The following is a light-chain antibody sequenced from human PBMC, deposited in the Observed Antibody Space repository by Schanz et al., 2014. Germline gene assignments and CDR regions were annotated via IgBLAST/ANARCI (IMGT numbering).Light chain of an antibody. CDR2: AAS. V-gene: IGKV1-9*01. CDR3: QQSYSTPWT. J-gene: IGKJ1*01. Sequence: IQLTQSPSSLSASVGDRVTITCRASQGISSYLAWYQQKPGKAPKLLIYAASTLQSGVPFRFSGSGSGTEFTLTISSLQPDDFATYYCQQSYSTPWTFGQGTKVEIK. CDR1: QGISSY.